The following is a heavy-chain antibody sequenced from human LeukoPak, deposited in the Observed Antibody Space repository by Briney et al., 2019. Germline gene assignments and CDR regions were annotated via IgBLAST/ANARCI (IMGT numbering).Heavy chain of an antibody. D-gene: IGHD3-10*01. CDR3: ARRSRQGSGSWNFDY. Sequence: PSETLSLTCTVSGASISSSSYYWGWIRQPPGKGLEWIGTIYYSGTTYYKPSLNSRVTISVDTSRNQFPLKLSSVTAADTAVYYCARRSRQGSGSWNFDYWGQGTLVTVSS. CDR2: IYYSGTT. CDR1: GASISSSSYY. V-gene: IGHV4-39*01. J-gene: IGHJ4*02.